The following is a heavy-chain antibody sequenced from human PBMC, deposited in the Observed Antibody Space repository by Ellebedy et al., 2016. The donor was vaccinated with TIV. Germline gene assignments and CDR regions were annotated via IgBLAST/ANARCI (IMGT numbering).Heavy chain of an antibody. D-gene: IGHD4-17*01. CDR3: ARVAHDYGLGSFDY. Sequence: SETLSLXXTVSGGSLSSYYWSWIRQPAGKGLEWIGRIYTSGSTNYNPSLKSRVTMSVDTSKNQFSLKLSSVTAADTAVYYCARVAHDYGLGSFDYWGQGTLVTVSS. J-gene: IGHJ4*02. CDR1: GGSLSSYY. V-gene: IGHV4-4*07. CDR2: IYTSGST.